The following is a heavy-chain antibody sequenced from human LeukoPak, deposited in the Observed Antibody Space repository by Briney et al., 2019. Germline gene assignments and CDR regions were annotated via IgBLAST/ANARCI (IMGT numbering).Heavy chain of an antibody. CDR3: ARNPYRSSSFYY. J-gene: IGHJ4*02. CDR1: GFTFSNFW. CDR2: INQAGSEQ. V-gene: IGHV3-7*01. Sequence: GGSLRLSCAASGFTFSNFWITLVRQGPGKGLQWVASINQAGSEQYYVESVRGRFTVSRDNAEHSLYLQMNRLRAEDTAVYYCARNPYRSSSFYYWGQGTLVTVSS. D-gene: IGHD6-6*01.